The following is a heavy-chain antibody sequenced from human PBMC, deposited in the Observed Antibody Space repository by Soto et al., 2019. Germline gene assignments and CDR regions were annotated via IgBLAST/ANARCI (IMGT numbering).Heavy chain of an antibody. Sequence: GGSLRLSCAASGFTFTNAWMNWGRQAPGKGLEWVGRIKSTSDGGTTDYAAPVKGRFTISRDDSKTTLYLQMNSLKIEDTAVYYCSIDRRSGSDWKEYFPHWGRGTLVTVSS. V-gene: IGHV3-15*01. CDR2: IKSTSDGGTT. CDR3: SIDRRSGSDWKEYFPH. D-gene: IGHD6-19*01. J-gene: IGHJ1*01. CDR1: GFTFTNAW.